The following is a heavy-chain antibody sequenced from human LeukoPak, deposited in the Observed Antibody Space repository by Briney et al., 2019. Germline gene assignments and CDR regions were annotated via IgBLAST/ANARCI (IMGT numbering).Heavy chain of an antibody. Sequence: ASVKVSCKVSGYTLTELSMHWVRQAPGKGLEWMGGFDPEDGETIYAQKFQGRVTMTEDTSTDTAYMELSSLRSDDTAVYYCARDYSSSPPRTFDYWGRGTLATVSS. CDR1: GYTLTELS. D-gene: IGHD6-6*01. V-gene: IGHV1-24*01. CDR3: ARDYSSSPPRTFDY. J-gene: IGHJ4*02. CDR2: FDPEDGET.